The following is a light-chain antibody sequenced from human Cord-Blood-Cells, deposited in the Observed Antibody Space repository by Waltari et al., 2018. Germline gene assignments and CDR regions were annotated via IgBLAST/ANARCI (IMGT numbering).Light chain of an antibody. CDR1: QSVSSSY. CDR2: GAS. CDR3: QQYGSSPT. V-gene: IGKV3-20*01. J-gene: IGKJ1*01. Sequence: EIVLTQSPGTLSLSPGERATLPCRASQSVSSSYLAWYQQKPGQAPRPLIYGASSRATGIPDRFSGSGSGTDFTLTISRLEPEDFAVYYCQQYGSSPTFGQGTKVEIK.